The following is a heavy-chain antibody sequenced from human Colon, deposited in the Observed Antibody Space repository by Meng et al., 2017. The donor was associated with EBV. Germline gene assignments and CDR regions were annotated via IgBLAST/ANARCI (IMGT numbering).Heavy chain of an antibody. J-gene: IGHJ4*02. Sequence: QLRLQESGPGLVRPSETLSLTCRVSGDSISGSGDYWGWVRQPPGKGLEWIGNIYYTGGTYYNPSLKSRVTISVDTSKNQFSLKVTSMTAADTAVYYCARDGPLLWGPGTLVTVSS. CDR3: ARDGPLL. CDR1: GDSISGSGDY. CDR2: IYYTGGT. V-gene: IGHV4-39*07.